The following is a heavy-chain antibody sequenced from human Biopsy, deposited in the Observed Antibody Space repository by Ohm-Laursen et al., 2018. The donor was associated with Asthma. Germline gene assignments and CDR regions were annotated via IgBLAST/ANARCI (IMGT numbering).Heavy chain of an antibody. Sequence: TLSLTCAISGGSFTHYFWMWIRQPPGKGLEGIGEINYRGNTNYNSSLESRVSISVDTSTYHFSLRLNSVTAADTAVYYCVRGEEVAGTYFKDWDQGTLVTVSS. D-gene: IGHD6-19*01. V-gene: IGHV4-34*01. CDR2: INYRGNT. CDR1: GGSFTHYF. J-gene: IGHJ1*01. CDR3: VRGEEVAGTYFKD.